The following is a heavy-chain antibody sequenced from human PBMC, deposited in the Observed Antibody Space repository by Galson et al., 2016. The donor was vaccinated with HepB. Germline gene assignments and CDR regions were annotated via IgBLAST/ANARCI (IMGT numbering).Heavy chain of an antibody. Sequence: SLRLSCAASGFIFSSYWMSWVRQAPGKGLEWVANVKQDGSEKYYVDSVEGRFTISRDNTKNSLYLQMNSLRAEDTAVYYCTRGGSTVHGDHDASDIWGQGTTVIVSS. J-gene: IGHJ3*02. V-gene: IGHV3-7*01. D-gene: IGHD4-17*01. CDR2: VKQDGSEK. CDR3: TRGGSTVHGDHDASDI. CDR1: GFIFSSYW.